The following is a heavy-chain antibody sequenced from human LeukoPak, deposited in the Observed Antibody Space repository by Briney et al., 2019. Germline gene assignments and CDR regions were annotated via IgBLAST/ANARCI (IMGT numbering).Heavy chain of an antibody. D-gene: IGHD2-2*01. CDR3: ARESPYCSSTSCFEFDY. Sequence: ASVMVSCKASGYTFTGYYMHWVRQAPGQGLEGMGWINPNSGGTNYAQKFQGRVTMTRDTSISTAYMELSRLRSDDTAVYYCARESPYCSSTSCFEFDYWGQGTLVTVSS. V-gene: IGHV1-2*02. J-gene: IGHJ4*02. CDR2: INPNSGGT. CDR1: GYTFTGYY.